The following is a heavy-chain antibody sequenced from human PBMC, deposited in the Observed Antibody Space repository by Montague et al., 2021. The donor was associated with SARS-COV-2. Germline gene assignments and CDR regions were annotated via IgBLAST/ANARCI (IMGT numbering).Heavy chain of an antibody. CDR2: IDHGGTT. J-gene: IGHJ6*02. Sequence: SETLSLTCAVYGGSFSGYYWSWIRQPPGKGLEWIGEIDHGGTTNYSPSLQSRLTLSVDTSKNQFSLKLSSVTAADTAVYFCARGRVVAALALYYYYGMDVWGQGTTVTVSS. V-gene: IGHV4-34*01. D-gene: IGHD6-6*01. CDR3: ARGRVVAALALYYYYGMDV. CDR1: GGSFSGYY.